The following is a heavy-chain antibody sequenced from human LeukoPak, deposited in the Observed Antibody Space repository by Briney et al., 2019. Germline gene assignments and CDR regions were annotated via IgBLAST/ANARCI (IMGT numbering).Heavy chain of an antibody. CDR2: ISGSGGGT. J-gene: IGHJ3*01. V-gene: IGHV3-23*01. CDR3: AKRDLILTSRPWNYNAFDF. Sequence: PRGSLRLSCAASGFTFSTYAMSWVRQAPGKGLEWVSVISGSGGGTYYADFVKGRFIISRDNSKNTLYLQMNSLRAEDTALYYCAKRDLILTSRPWNYNAFDFWGQGTMVTVSS. CDR1: GFTFSTYA. D-gene: IGHD1-7*01.